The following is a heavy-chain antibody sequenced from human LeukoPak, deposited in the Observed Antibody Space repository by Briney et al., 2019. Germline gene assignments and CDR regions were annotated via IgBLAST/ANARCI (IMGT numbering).Heavy chain of an antibody. D-gene: IGHD6-6*01. CDR3: EPGITAPYFDY. Sequence: GGSLRLSCAASGFTFSSYEMNWVRQAPGKGLDWVSYISSSGNTIYYADSVRGRFTISRDNAKNSLYLQMNSLRAEDTAVYYCEPGITAPYFDYWGQGTLVTVSS. CDR2: ISSSGNTI. V-gene: IGHV3-48*03. CDR1: GFTFSSYE. J-gene: IGHJ4*02.